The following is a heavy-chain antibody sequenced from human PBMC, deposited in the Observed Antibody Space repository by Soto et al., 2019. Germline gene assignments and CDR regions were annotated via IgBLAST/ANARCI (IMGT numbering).Heavy chain of an antibody. CDR3: ARDLWGYCGTDRYPLDV. CDR2: MYNTGST. Sequence: SEILSLTCTVSGGSISGYYWSWIRQPPGKGLEWIGYMYNTGSTVYNPSFKSRVTISVDTSKNQFSLKLNSVTAADTAVYYCARDLWGYCGTDRYPLDVWGQGTTVTVSS. J-gene: IGHJ6*02. V-gene: IGHV4-59*01. CDR1: GGSISGYY. D-gene: IGHD2-21*02.